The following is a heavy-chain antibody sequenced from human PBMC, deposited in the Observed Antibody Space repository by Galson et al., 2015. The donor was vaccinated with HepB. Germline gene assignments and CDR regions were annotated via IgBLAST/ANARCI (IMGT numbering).Heavy chain of an antibody. CDR1: GFTFYDYA. J-gene: IGHJ4*02. Sequence: SLRLSCAASGFTFYDYAMHWVRQAPGKGLEWVSGISWNSGAIGYADSLRGRFTISRDNAKNSLYLQMNRLRAEDTALYYCAKDRVGDPFVTPGTVDYWGQGTLVTVSS. D-gene: IGHD3-16*01. V-gene: IGHV3-9*01. CDR2: ISWNSGAI. CDR3: AKDRVGDPFVTPGTVDY.